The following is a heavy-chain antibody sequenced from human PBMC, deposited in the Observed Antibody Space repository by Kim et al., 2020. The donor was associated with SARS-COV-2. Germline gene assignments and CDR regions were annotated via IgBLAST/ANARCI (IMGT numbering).Heavy chain of an antibody. J-gene: IGHJ4*02. CDR3: ARIPLRYSIPGPEGDYFDY. CDR1: GFTFSSYA. V-gene: IGHV3-30*04. Sequence: GGSLRLSCAASGFTFSSYAMHWVRQAPGKGLEWVAVISYDGSNKYYADSVKGRFTISRDNSKNTLYLQMNSLRAEDTAVYYCARIPLRYSIPGPEGDYFDYWGQGTLVTVSS. CDR2: ISYDGSNK. D-gene: IGHD3-9*01.